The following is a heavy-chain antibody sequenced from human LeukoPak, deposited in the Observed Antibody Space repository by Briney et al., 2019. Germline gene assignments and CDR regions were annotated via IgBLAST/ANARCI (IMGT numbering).Heavy chain of an antibody. CDR3: ARNLRNGTSKYHFGY. CDR1: GGTFSSYA. V-gene: IGHV1-69*04. D-gene: IGHD4-23*01. Sequence: SVKVSCKASGGTFSSYAISWVRQAPGQGLEWMGRIIPIFGIANYAQKFQGRVTITADKSTSTAYMELSSLRSEDTAVYYCARNLRNGTSKYHFGYWGQGTLVTVSS. J-gene: IGHJ4*02. CDR2: IIPIFGIA.